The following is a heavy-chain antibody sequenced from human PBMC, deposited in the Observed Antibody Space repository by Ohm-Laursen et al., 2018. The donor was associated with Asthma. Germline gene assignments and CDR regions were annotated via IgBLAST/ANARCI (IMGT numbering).Heavy chain of an antibody. Sequence: SLRLSCSASGYTFSRYSTHWVRQVPGKGLEWVASISTASTFIYYADSVRGRFTTSRDNAKNSVYLQMNSLRADDTALYYCARIGPEWELPGREYSLHHWGQGTQVTVSS. CDR3: ARIGPEWELPGREYSLHH. CDR1: GYTFSRYS. CDR2: ISTASTFI. J-gene: IGHJ1*01. V-gene: IGHV3-21*01. D-gene: IGHD1-26*01.